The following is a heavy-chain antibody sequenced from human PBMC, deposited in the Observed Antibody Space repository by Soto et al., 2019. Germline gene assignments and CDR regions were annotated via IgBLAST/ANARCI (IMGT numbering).Heavy chain of an antibody. CDR1: GFTFSSYA. CDR3: AKARLGYSRIYFDY. D-gene: IGHD6-13*01. J-gene: IGHJ4*02. CDR2: ISGSGGST. Sequence: GASVRLSCAASGFTFSSYAMSWVRQAPGKGLEWVSAISGSGGSTYYADSVKGRFTISRDTSKNTLYLQLSSLRAEDTAVYYCAKARLGYSRIYFDYWGQGTLVTVSS. V-gene: IGHV3-23*01.